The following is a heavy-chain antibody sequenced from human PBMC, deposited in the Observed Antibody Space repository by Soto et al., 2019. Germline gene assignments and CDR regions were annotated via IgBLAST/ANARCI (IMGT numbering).Heavy chain of an antibody. D-gene: IGHD6-6*01. V-gene: IGHV3-30-3*01. CDR3: ARTFLVRPYYYYGMDV. J-gene: IGHJ6*02. CDR1: GFTFSSYA. CDR2: ISYDGSNK. Sequence: GGSLRLSCAASGFTFSSYAMHWVRQAPGKGLEWVAVISYDGSNKYYADSVKGRFTISRDNSKNTLYLQMNSLRAEDTAVYYCARTFLVRPYYYYGMDVWGQGTTVTVSS.